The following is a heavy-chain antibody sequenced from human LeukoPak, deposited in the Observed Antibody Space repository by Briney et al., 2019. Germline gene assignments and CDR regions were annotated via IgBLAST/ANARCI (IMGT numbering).Heavy chain of an antibody. J-gene: IGHJ5*02. D-gene: IGHD3-22*01. CDR1: GGSISSYY. CDR3: ASSIHYYDSSAPGGWFDP. CDR2: IYYSGSI. Sequence: SETLSLTCTVSGGSISSYYWSWIRQPPGKGLEWIGYIYYSGSINYNPSLKSRVTISVDTSKNQFSLKLSSVTAADTAVYYCASSIHYYDSSAPGGWFDPWGQGTLVTVSP. V-gene: IGHV4-59*01.